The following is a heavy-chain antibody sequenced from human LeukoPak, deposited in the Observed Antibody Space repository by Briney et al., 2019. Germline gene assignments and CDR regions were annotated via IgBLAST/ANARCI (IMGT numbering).Heavy chain of an antibody. D-gene: IGHD6-13*01. Sequence: GGSLRLSCAASGFTFSSYNMNWVRQAPGKGLEWVSSISSSSSYIYYADSVKGRFTISRDNAKNSLYLQMNSLRAEDTAVYYCARGRIAAAGTFDYWGQGTLVTVSS. V-gene: IGHV3-21*01. J-gene: IGHJ4*02. CDR3: ARGRIAAAGTFDY. CDR2: ISSSSSYI. CDR1: GFTFSSYN.